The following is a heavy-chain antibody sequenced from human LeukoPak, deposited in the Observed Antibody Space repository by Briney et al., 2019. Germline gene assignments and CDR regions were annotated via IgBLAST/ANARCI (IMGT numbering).Heavy chain of an antibody. CDR1: GFTLSSYA. CDR2: ISASGLTT. D-gene: IGHD2-15*01. CDR3: AKTARHLRYYSGGSCYHPFDY. J-gene: IGHJ4*02. V-gene: IGHV3-23*01. Sequence: PGGSLRLSCAASGFTLSSYAMSWVRQAPGKGLEWVSAISASGLTTYYSDSVKGRSTISRDTSKNTLYLQINNLRAEDTAVYYCAKTARHLRYYSGGSCYHPFDYWGQGTLVTVSS.